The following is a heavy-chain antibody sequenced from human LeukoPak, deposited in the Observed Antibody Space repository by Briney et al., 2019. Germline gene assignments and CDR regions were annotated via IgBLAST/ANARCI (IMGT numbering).Heavy chain of an antibody. CDR2: IYCSGST. CDR1: GGSVSSGSYY. CDR3: ARIHRYCSGGACYVLDN. V-gene: IGHV4-61*01. J-gene: IGHJ4*02. Sequence: SETLSLTCTVSGGSVSSGSYYWSWIRQPPGKGLEWIGYIYCSGSTNYNPSLKSRITISVDTSRNQFSLQLSSVTAADTAVYYCARIHRYCSGGACYVLDNWGQGTLVAVSS. D-gene: IGHD2-15*01.